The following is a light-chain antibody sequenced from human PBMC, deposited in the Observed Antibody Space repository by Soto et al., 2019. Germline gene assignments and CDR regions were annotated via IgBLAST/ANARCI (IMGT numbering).Light chain of an antibody. CDR2: GAS. V-gene: IGKV3-20*01. CDR3: QRYGSSPPIT. CDR1: PSVSSSY. J-gene: IGKJ5*01. Sequence: EIVLTQSPGTLSLSPGERSTLSCRASPSVSSSYLAGYQQKPGQAPRLLLYGASSRATGIPDRFSSSGSGTYFTLTISRREYEDFAVYYCQRYGSSPPITFGQGTRLEIK.